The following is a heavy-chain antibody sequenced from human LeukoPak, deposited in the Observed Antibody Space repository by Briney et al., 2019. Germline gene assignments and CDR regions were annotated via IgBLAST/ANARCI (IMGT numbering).Heavy chain of an antibody. CDR3: ARERRGDYCSGGSCLTAYYFDY. CDR1: GGSFSGYY. J-gene: IGHJ4*02. Sequence: SETLSLTCAVYGGSFSGYYWSWIRQPPGKGLEWIGEINHSGSTNYNPSLKSRVTISVDTSKNQFSLKLSSVTAADTAVYYCARERRGDYCSGGSCLTAYYFDYWGQGTLVTVSS. V-gene: IGHV4-34*01. D-gene: IGHD2-15*01. CDR2: INHSGST.